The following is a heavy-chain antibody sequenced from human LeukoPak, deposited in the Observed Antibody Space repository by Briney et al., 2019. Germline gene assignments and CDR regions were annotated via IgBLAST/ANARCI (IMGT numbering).Heavy chain of an antibody. J-gene: IGHJ5*02. V-gene: IGHV3-23*01. CDR2: ISDVGDTT. D-gene: IGHD1-14*01. CDR3: ARKPGP. CDR1: GFTFSSYA. Sequence: GGSLRLSCEASGFTFSSYAMSWVRQGPGKGLEWVSGISDVGDTTYYADSVKGRFTISRDNAKNSLYLQMNSLRAEDTAVYYCARKPGPWGQGTLVTVSS.